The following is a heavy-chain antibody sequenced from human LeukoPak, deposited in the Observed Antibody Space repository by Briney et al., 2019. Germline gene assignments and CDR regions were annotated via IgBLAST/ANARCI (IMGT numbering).Heavy chain of an antibody. CDR2: INGQGNNT. J-gene: IGHJ6*02. CDR3: VRKGVTIFGVVIAPYGMDV. D-gene: IGHD3-3*01. V-gene: IGHV3-64*02. Sequence: AGGSLRLSCATSGFIFSKYAMHWVRQAPGKGLEYVSGINGQGNNTYYADSVKGRFTISRDNSKNALYLQMGSLRAEDMAVYYFVRKGVTIFGVVIAPYGMDVWGQGTTVTVSS. CDR1: GFIFSKYA.